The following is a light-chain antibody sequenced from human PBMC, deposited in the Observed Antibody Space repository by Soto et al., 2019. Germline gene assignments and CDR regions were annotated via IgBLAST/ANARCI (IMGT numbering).Light chain of an antibody. J-gene: IGLJ2*01. Sequence: QSVLTQPPSVSGAPGQRVTISCTGSSSNIGAGYDVHWYQQLPGTAPKLLIYGNSNRPSGVPDRFSGSKSGTSASLAITGLQAEYEADYYCQSYDSSLSPVVFGGGTKLTVL. CDR1: SSNIGAGYD. V-gene: IGLV1-40*01. CDR2: GNS. CDR3: QSYDSSLSPVV.